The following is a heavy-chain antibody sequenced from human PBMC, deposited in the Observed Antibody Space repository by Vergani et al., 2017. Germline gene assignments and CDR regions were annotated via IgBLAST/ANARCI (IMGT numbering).Heavy chain of an antibody. CDR2: ISYDGSNK. CDR3: AGPQGTSAYYYGGFDY. D-gene: IGHD3-22*01. J-gene: IGHJ4*02. V-gene: IGHV3-30-3*01. CDR1: GFTFSSYA. Sequence: VQLVESGGGLVKPGGSLRLSCAASGFTFSSYAMHWVRQAPGKGLEWVAVISYDGSNKYYADSVKGRFTISRDNSKNTLSLQMNSLTAEDTAIYYCAGPQGTSAYYYGGFDYWGQGILVTVSS.